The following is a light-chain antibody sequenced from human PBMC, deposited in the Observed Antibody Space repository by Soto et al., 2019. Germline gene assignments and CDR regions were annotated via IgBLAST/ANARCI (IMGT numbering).Light chain of an antibody. J-gene: IGKJ1*01. CDR1: QSVNIN. V-gene: IGKV3-15*01. Sequence: EVVMTQSPATLSVSPGERASLSCRASQSVNINLAWYQQKPGQAPRLLIYGASTRATGIPARFSGSGSGTEFTLTISSLQSGDFAFYYCKQYDNWPPGTFGQGTKVEIK. CDR2: GAS. CDR3: KQYDNWPPGT.